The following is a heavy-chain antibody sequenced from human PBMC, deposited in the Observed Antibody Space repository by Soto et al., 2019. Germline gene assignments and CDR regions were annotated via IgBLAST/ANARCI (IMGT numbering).Heavy chain of an antibody. J-gene: IGHJ5*02. D-gene: IGHD2-2*01. V-gene: IGHV4-31*03. CDR2: IYYSGST. CDR1: GGSISSGGYY. CDR3: ARDRSVPPGFDP. Sequence: QVQLQQSGPGLVKPSQTLFLTCTVSGGSISSGGYYWSWLRQHPGKGLAWIGYIYYSGSTYYNPYLRSSVTISVDTSKNKCSLKLSSVTAADAAVYYCARDRSVPPGFDPCGQGNLVTVSS.